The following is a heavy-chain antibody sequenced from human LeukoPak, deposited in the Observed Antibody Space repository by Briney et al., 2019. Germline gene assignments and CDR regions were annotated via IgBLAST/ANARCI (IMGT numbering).Heavy chain of an antibody. D-gene: IGHD5-12*01. V-gene: IGHV1-2*02. J-gene: IGHJ4*02. CDR3: ARGPRYGESGYDLGPY. CDR2: INPNSGGS. Sequence: ASVKVSCKASGYTFTSYYIHWMRQAPGQGLEWVGWINPNSGGSHYARRFQGRVTMTSDTSINTGYMELTSLTTDDTAVYYCARGPRYGESGYDLGPYWGQRTLVTVSS. CDR1: GYTFTSYY.